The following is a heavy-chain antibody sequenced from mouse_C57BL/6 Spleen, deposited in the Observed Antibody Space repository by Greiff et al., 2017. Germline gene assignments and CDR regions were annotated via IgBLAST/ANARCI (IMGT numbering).Heavy chain of an antibody. D-gene: IGHD2-2*01. Sequence: QVQLQQPGAELVMPGASVKLSCKASGYTFTSYWMHWVKQRPGQGLEWIGEIDPSDSYTNYNQKFKGKSTLTVDKSSSTAYMQLSSLTSEDSAVYYCARGGEVTTWYFDYWGQGTTLTVSS. J-gene: IGHJ2*01. CDR2: IDPSDSYT. V-gene: IGHV1-69*01. CDR3: ARGGEVTTWYFDY. CDR1: GYTFTSYW.